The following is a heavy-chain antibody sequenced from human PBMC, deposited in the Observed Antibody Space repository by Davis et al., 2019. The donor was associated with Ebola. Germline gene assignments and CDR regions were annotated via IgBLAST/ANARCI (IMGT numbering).Heavy chain of an antibody. V-gene: IGHV3-23*01. Sequence: GGSLRLSCAASEFTFSGYAMSWVRQAPGKGLEGVSAISGSGGSTYYADSVKGRFSISRDNSKNTLYLQMNSLRAEDTAMYYCAKGSASPYDYWGQGNLVAVSS. CDR3: AKGSASPYDY. CDR2: ISGSGGST. J-gene: IGHJ4*02. CDR1: EFTFSGYA.